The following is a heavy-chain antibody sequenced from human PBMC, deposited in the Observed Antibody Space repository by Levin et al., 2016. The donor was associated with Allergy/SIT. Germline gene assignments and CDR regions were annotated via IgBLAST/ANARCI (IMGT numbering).Heavy chain of an antibody. D-gene: IGHD3-22*01. CDR2: TYYRSKWYN. Sequence: SQTLSLTCAISGDSVSSNSAAWNWIRQSPSRGLEWLGRTYYRSKWYNDYAVSVKSRITINPDTSKNQFSLQLNSVTPEDTAVYYCAREDLYDSSGYYYYYYGMDVWGQGTTVTVSS. J-gene: IGHJ6*02. CDR1: GDSVSSNSAA. CDR3: AREDLYDSSGYYYYYYGMDV. V-gene: IGHV6-1*01.